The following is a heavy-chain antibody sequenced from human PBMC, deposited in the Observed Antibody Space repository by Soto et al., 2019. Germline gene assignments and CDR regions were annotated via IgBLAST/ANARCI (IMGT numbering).Heavy chain of an antibody. Sequence: ASVKVSCKASGYTFSNYGVSWVRQAPGQGLEWMGWISGYNGNTKYAQRVQGRVTMTTDTSTSTAYMELRSLRSDDTAVYYCARDERRYCSGDSCYGYFDYWTLRTLVTVSS. CDR3: ARDERRYCSGDSCYGYFDY. V-gene: IGHV1-18*01. CDR1: GYTFSNYG. D-gene: IGHD2-15*01. CDR2: ISGYNGNT. J-gene: IGHJ4*02.